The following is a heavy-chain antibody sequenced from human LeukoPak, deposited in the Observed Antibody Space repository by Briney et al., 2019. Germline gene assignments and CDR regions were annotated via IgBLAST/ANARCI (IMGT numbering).Heavy chain of an antibody. CDR2: ISAYNGNT. CDR3: ARDRSGYPVGYFDY. J-gene: IGHJ4*02. Sequence: ASVKVSCKASGYTFTSYGISWVRQAPGQGLEWMGWISAYNGNTNYAQKLQGRVTMTTDTSTSTAYMELRSLRSDDTAVYYCARDRSGYPVGYFDYWGQGTLVTVSS. V-gene: IGHV1-18*01. D-gene: IGHD5-12*01. CDR1: GYTFTSYG.